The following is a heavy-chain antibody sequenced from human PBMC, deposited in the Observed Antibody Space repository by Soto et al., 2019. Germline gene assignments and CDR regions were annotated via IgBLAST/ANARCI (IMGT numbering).Heavy chain of an antibody. CDR1: EGTFNSYA. J-gene: IGHJ4*02. V-gene: IGHV1-69*01. CDR2: IIPYYNTL. CDR3: ASGASRWYPYFFDS. D-gene: IGHD6-13*01. Sequence: QAQVVQSGAEVRKPGSSVKLSCKASEGTFNSYAIAWVRQAPEQGLEWMGGIIPYYNTLNYAQKFQDRVTITADESTNTVYMELSSLRSDDTAVYFCASGASRWYPYFFDSWAQGTLVTVSS.